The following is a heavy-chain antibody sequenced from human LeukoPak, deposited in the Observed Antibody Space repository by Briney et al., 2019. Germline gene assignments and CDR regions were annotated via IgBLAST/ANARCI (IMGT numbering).Heavy chain of an antibody. CDR3: ATVTTVEGWYFDL. D-gene: IGHD4-23*01. Sequence: ASVKVSCKVSGYTLTELSMHWVRQAPGKGLEGMGGSDPDDGETIYAQKFQGRVTMTEDTSTDTAYMELSSLRSEDTAVYYCATVTTVEGWYFDLWGRGTLVTVSS. CDR1: GYTLTELS. J-gene: IGHJ2*01. CDR2: SDPDDGET. V-gene: IGHV1-24*01.